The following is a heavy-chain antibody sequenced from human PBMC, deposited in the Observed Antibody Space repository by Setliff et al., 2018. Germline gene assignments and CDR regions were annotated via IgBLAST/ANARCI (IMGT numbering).Heavy chain of an antibody. CDR3: ATEKFPGDWGDY. CDR2: IIPILGIA. Sequence: SVKVSCKASGGTFNTYGLSWVRQAPGQGLEWMGGIIPILGIANYAQKFQGRVTITADKSTSTAYMELSSLRSDDTAVYYCATEKFPGDWGDYWGQGTLVTVSS. V-gene: IGHV1-69*10. J-gene: IGHJ4*02. CDR1: GGTFNTYG. D-gene: IGHD2-21*01.